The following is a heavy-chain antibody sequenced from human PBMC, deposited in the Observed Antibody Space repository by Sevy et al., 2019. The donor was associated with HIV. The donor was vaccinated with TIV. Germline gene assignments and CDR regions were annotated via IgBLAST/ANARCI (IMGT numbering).Heavy chain of an antibody. CDR1: GYTFTSYY. CDR3: ARDVSLGTTDGYYYDF. D-gene: IGHD1-1*01. V-gene: IGHV1-46*01. J-gene: IGHJ4*02. Sequence: ASVKVSCKASGYTFTSYYIHWVRQAPGQGLEWMGIIKPSGETTKYAQKFQGRLTLTKDTSTSTVYMELSSLRSEDTAVYFCARDVSLGTTDGYYYDFWAQGTLVTVSS. CDR2: IKPSGETT.